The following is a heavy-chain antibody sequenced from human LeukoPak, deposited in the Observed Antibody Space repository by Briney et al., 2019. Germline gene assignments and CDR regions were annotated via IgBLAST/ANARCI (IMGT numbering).Heavy chain of an antibody. CDR3: ARASYYYDTTGLGAVDF. V-gene: IGHV3-9*01. Sequence: QPGRSLRLSCAASGFTFNDHAMYWVRQAPGKGLEWFSGINWNSDNIGYADSVKGRFTISRDDAKNSLFLQMNSLRAEDTALYYCARASYYYDTTGLGAVDFWGQGTMVTVSS. D-gene: IGHD3-22*01. CDR2: INWNSDNI. J-gene: IGHJ3*01. CDR1: GFTFNDHA.